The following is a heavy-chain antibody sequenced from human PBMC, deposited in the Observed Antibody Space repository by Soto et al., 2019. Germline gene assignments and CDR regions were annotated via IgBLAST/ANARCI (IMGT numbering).Heavy chain of an antibody. J-gene: IGHJ4*02. CDR1: GGSISSGDYY. CDR3: ARDRMIGVGEYFDY. D-gene: IGHD3-10*01. V-gene: IGHV4-30-4*01. CDR2: IYYSGST. Sequence: SETLSLTCTVSGGSISSGDYYWSWIRQPPGKGLEWIGYIYYSGSTYYNPALKSRVTISVDTSKNQFSLKLSSVTAADTAVYYCARDRMIGVGEYFDYWGQGTLVTVSS.